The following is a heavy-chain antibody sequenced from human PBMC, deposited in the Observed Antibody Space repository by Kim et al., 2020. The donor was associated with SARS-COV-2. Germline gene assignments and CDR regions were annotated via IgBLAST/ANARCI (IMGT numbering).Heavy chain of an antibody. D-gene: IGHD3-10*01. CDR2: IYYSGST. V-gene: IGHV4-59*08. Sequence: SETLSLTCTVSGGSISSYYWSWIRQPPGKGLEWIGYIYYSGSTNYNPSLKSRVTISVDTSKNQFSLKLSSVTAADTAVYYCARQAQNGSGSLLGYYYGMDVWGQGTTVTVSS. CDR1: GGSISSYY. J-gene: IGHJ6*02. CDR3: ARQAQNGSGSLLGYYYGMDV.